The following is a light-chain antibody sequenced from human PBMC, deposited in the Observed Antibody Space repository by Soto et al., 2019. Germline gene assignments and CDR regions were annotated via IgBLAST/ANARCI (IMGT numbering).Light chain of an antibody. CDR1: QSPVYSDGNTY. J-gene: IGKJ1*01. CDR2: KVS. V-gene: IGKV2-30*01. Sequence: DVVMTQSPLSLPAPLGHPPSTSASPGQSPVYSDGNTYLNWFQQRPGQSPRRLIYKVSNRDSGVPDRFSGSGSGTDFTLKISRVEAEDVGVYYCMKRLQTPWKCGQGNKGDIK. CDR3: MKRLQTPWK.